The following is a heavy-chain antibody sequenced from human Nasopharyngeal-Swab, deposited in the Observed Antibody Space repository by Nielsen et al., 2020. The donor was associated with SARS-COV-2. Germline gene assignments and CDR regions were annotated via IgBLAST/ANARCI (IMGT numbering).Heavy chain of an antibody. CDR1: GFTFNTYA. V-gene: IGHV3-23*01. J-gene: IGHJ3*02. Sequence: GESLKISCAASGFTFNTYAMTWVRQAPGKGLEWVAVVGGGGEVTYYADSVKGRFITSRDNSKNTLYLEMNSLRAEDTAVYYCAKDVEIAGIRGILDIWGQGTVVTVSS. CDR2: VGGGGEVT. CDR3: AKDVEIAGIRGILDI. D-gene: IGHD5-24*01.